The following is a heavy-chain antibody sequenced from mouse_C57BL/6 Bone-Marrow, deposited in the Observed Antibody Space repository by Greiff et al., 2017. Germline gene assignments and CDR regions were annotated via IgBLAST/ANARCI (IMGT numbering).Heavy chain of an antibody. Sequence: EVQRVESGPGLVKPSQSLSLTCSVTGYSITSGYYWNWIRQFPGNKLEWMGYISYDGSNNYNPSLKNRISITRDTSKNQFFLKLNSVTTEDTATYYCARRDYGSLVLFDYWGQGTTLTVSS. J-gene: IGHJ2*01. V-gene: IGHV3-6*01. CDR1: GYSITSGYY. CDR3: ARRDYGSLVLFDY. CDR2: ISYDGSN. D-gene: IGHD1-1*01.